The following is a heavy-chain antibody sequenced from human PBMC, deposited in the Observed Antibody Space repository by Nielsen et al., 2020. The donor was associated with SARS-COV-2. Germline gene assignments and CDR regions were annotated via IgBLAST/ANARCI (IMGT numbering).Heavy chain of an antibody. V-gene: IGHV3-21*04. CDR1: GFTFSSYG. D-gene: IGHD3-10*01. CDR2: ISGSGGST. Sequence: GGSLRLSCAASGFTFSSYGMHWVRQAPGKGLEWVSAISGSGGSTYYADSVKGRFTISRDNAKNSLYLQMNSLRAEDTAVYYCARSVSGSYYWEYYFDYWGQGTLVTVSS. CDR3: ARSVSGSYYWEYYFDY. J-gene: IGHJ4*02.